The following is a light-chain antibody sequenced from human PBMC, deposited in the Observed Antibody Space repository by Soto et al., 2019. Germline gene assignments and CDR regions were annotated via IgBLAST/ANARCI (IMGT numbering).Light chain of an antibody. Sequence: EIVLTQSPATLSLSAGERATLSCRASQSITIELAWYQQKPGLAPRLLICDASNRATGIPARFSGSGSGTDFTLTISTLEPEDSAIYYCQQRSTWPLTFGQGTRLEIK. CDR1: QSITIE. V-gene: IGKV3-11*01. J-gene: IGKJ5*01. CDR2: DAS. CDR3: QQRSTWPLT.